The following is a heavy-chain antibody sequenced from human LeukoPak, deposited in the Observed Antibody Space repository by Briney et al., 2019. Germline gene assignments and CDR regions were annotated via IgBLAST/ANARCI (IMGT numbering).Heavy chain of an antibody. V-gene: IGHV1-8*01. CDR1: VYTFITYD. CDR3: ARGRGSGHKENWFDP. D-gene: IGHD6-19*01. CDR2: MNPNSGNT. J-gene: IGHJ5*02. Sequence: ASVKVSCKTSVYTFITYDINWVRQTTGQGLEWMGWMNPNSGNTGYAQRFQGRVTMTRNTSINTAYMELSSLRSEDTAVYYCARGRGSGHKENWFDPWGQGTLVTVSS.